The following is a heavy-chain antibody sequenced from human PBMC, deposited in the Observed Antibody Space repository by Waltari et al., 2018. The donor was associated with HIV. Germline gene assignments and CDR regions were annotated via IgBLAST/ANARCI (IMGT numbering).Heavy chain of an antibody. Sequence: QVQLQESGPGLVKPSQTLSLTCTVSGGSINSGRYYWNWIRQPAGKGLEWVGRLYTSGNTNYNPSLKSRVTITVDTSKNQFSLRLSSVTASDTGIYYCTRTSTGSDYYYEVDVWGQGTTVTVS. D-gene: IGHD3-22*01. V-gene: IGHV4-61*02. CDR3: TRTSTGSDYYYEVDV. J-gene: IGHJ6*02. CDR1: GGSINSGRYY. CDR2: LYTSGNT.